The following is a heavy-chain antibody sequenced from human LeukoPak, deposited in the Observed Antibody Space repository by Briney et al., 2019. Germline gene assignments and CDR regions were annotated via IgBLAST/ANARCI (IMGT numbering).Heavy chain of an antibody. V-gene: IGHV3-7*04. CDR3: ARGEIFGVVITDAFDI. CDR1: GFTISSYW. Sequence: GGSLRLSCVASGFTISSYWMTWVRQAPGKGLEWVGNIKEDGSEKNYADSVNGRFTTSRDNAKNSLYLQMNSLRAEDTAVYYCARGEIFGVVITDAFDIWGQGTMVTVSS. J-gene: IGHJ3*02. CDR2: IKEDGSEK. D-gene: IGHD3-3*01.